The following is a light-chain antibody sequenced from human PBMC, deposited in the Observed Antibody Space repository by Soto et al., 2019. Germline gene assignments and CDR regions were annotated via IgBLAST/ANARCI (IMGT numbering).Light chain of an antibody. CDR2: ASS. J-gene: IGKJ1*01. CDR3: LQDYNYPRT. V-gene: IGKV1-6*01. Sequence: AIRMTPSPSSFSASTGDRVTITCRASQGIGTEVGWYRQKPGKAPELLIYASSILQSGVPSRFSGSGSGTDFTLTISSLRPEDFATYYCLQDYNYPRTFGQGTKVEIK. CDR1: QGIGTE.